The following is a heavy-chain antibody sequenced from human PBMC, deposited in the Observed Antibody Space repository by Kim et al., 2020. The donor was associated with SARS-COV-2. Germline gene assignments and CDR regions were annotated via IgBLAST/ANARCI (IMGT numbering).Heavy chain of an antibody. V-gene: IGHV3-74*01. J-gene: IGHJ4*02. CDR3: ARAAPDFDY. CDR2: NST. Sequence: NSTTYADSVKGRFTLSRDSAKNTLYLQMNSLRAEDTAVYYCARAAPDFDYWGQGTLVTVSS.